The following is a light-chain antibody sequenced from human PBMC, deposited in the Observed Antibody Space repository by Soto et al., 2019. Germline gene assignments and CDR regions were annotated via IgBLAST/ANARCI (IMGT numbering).Light chain of an antibody. CDR2: AAS. V-gene: IGKV1D-12*01. Sequence: DIPMTQSPSSVSASVGDRVTIACRASQGISSWLAWYQQRPGKAPKLLIYAASSLQGGASSRYSGSGSGTDFTLTINNLRPEDFATYYCQQANSFPHTFGQGTTVEIK. J-gene: IGKJ2*01. CDR1: QGISSW. CDR3: QQANSFPHT.